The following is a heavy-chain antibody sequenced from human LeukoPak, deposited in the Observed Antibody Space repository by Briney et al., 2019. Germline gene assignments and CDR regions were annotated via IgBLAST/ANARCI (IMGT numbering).Heavy chain of an antibody. Sequence: GASVKVSCKASGGTFSSYAISWVRQAPGQGLEWMGRIIPILGIANYAQKFQGRVTITADKSTSTAYMELSSLRSEDTAVYYCARELDCSSTSCYLGNWFDPWGQGTLVTVSS. CDR3: ARELDCSSTSCYLGNWFDP. D-gene: IGHD2-2*01. CDR2: IIPILGIA. CDR1: GGTFSSYA. V-gene: IGHV1-69*04. J-gene: IGHJ5*02.